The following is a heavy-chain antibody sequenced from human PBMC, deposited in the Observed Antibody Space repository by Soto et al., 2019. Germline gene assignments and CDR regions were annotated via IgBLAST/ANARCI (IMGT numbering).Heavy chain of an antibody. J-gene: IGHJ6*02. D-gene: IGHD2-21*01. CDR1: GYTFNSQG. Sequence: QGQLVQSGAEVKKPGASVKVSCKASGYTFNSQGISWVRQAPGQGLEWIGRISAYNGNTNYAQKLRGRVTMTPDTSQSTAYMGLRGLGSDDTAVYYCATDAFFGGAPGCTGMDVWGQGTTVTVSS. CDR3: ATDAFFGGAPGCTGMDV. CDR2: ISAYNGNT. V-gene: IGHV1-18*01.